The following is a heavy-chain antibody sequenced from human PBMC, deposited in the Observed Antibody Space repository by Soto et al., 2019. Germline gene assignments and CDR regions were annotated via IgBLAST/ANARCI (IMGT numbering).Heavy chain of an antibody. V-gene: IGHV1-18*01. Sequence: SXKVSYRASGYTXSSYGIGLVRQAPGQGLEWMGWISAYNGNTNYEQKLQVRFTMTTDTSTSTAYMELRSLRSDDTAVYYCARRRQNWFDPWGQGTLGTVSS. CDR1: GYTXSSYG. J-gene: IGHJ5*02. CDR3: ARRRQNWFDP. CDR2: ISAYNGNT. D-gene: IGHD1-1*01.